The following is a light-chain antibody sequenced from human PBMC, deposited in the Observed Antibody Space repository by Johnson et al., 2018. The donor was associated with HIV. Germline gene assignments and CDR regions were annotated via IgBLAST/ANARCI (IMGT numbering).Light chain of an antibody. J-gene: IGLJ1*01. CDR2: ENN. CDR1: SSNIGNNY. V-gene: IGLV1-51*02. Sequence: QSVLTQPPSVSAAPGQKVTISCSGSSSNIGNNYVSWYQQLPGTAPKLLIYENNKRPSGIPDRFSGSKSGTSATLGITGLQTGDEADYYCGTWDSSLSAGDVFGTATKVTVL. CDR3: GTWDSSLSAGDV.